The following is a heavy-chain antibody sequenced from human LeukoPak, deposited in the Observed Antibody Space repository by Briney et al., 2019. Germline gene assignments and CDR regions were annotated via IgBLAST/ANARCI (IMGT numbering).Heavy chain of an antibody. J-gene: IGHJ6*02. CDR1: GGSISSYY. D-gene: IGHD3-10*01. CDR3: ARDRLVRGSYYYYYGMDV. V-gene: IGHV4-4*07. Sequence: SETLSLTCTVSGGSISSYYWSWIRQPAGKGLEWIGRIYTSGSTNYNPSLKSRVTMSVDTSKNQFSLKLSSVTAADTAVYYCARDRLVRGSYYYYYGMDVWGQGTTVTVSS. CDR2: IYTSGST.